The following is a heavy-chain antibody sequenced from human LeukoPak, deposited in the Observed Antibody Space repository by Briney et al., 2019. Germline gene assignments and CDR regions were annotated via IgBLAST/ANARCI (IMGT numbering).Heavy chain of an antibody. CDR2: ISYDGSNK. V-gene: IGHV3-30*18. J-gene: IGHJ3*02. D-gene: IGHD2-21*02. Sequence: GGSLRLSCAASGFTFSSYGMHWVRQAPGKGLEWVAVISYDGSNKYYADSVKGRFTISRDNSKNTLYLQMNSLRAEDTAVYYCAKVAVVVTATDAFDIWGQGTMVTVSS. CDR1: GFTFSSYG. CDR3: AKVAVVVTATDAFDI.